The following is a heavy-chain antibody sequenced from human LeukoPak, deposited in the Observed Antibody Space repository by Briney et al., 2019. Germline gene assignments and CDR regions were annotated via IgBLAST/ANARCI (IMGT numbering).Heavy chain of an antibody. D-gene: IGHD6-19*01. J-gene: IGHJ4*02. CDR2: IHISGST. Sequence: SETLSLTCTVSGGSIRNYYWNWIRQSAGKGLELIGRIHISGSTNSNPSLKSRVTMSVDTSKNQFSLRLSFVTAADTAVYYCAGESSGWYTVDYWGQGTLVTVSS. CDR3: AGESSGWYTVDY. CDR1: GGSIRNYY. V-gene: IGHV4-4*07.